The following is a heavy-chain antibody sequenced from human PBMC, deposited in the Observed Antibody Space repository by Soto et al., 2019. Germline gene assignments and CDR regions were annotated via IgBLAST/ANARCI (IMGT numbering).Heavy chain of an antibody. CDR1: GGSLSGYY. CDR3: ARVGGGSGWYWDYYYYGMDV. Sequence: SETLSLTCTVSGGSLSGYYWSWIRPHPGKGLEWIGYIYYSGSTNYNPSLKSRVTISVDTSKNQFSLKLSSVTAADTAVYYCARVGGGSGWYWDYYYYGMDVWGQGTTVTVSS. J-gene: IGHJ6*02. CDR2: IYYSGST. D-gene: IGHD6-19*01. V-gene: IGHV4-59*01.